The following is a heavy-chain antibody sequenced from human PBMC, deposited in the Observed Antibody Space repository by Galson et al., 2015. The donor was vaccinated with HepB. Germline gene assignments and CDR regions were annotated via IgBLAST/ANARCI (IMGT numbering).Heavy chain of an antibody. Sequence: SVKVSCKASGGTFSSYTISWVRQAPGQGLEWMGRIIPILGIANYAQKFQGRVAITADKSTSTAYMELSSLRSEDTAVYYCARECEGGYGSGDNWFDPWGQGTLVTVSS. J-gene: IGHJ5*02. V-gene: IGHV1-69*04. CDR3: ARECEGGYGSGDNWFDP. D-gene: IGHD3-10*01. CDR1: GGTFSSYT. CDR2: IIPILGIA.